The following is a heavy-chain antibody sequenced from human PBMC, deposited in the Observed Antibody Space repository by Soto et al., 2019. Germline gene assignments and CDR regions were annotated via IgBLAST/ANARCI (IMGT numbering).Heavy chain of an antibody. CDR1: GDRKTRKS. D-gene: IGHD3-9*01. J-gene: IGHJ4*02. V-gene: IGHV1-18*01. CDR3: SRDDSDWFFN. CDR2: ISAYNGNT. Sequence: SKAPGDRKTRKSSRWVRQAPGQGHEWMGWISAYNGNTNYAQKLQCRVTMTTDTSTSTAYMQMNSLESEDTAVYYCSRDDSDWFFNWGRGTLVTVSS.